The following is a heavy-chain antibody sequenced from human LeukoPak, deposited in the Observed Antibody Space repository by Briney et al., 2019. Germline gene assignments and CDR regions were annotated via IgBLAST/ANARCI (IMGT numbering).Heavy chain of an antibody. J-gene: IGHJ2*01. D-gene: IGHD3-22*01. CDR1: GYTFNSYY. V-gene: IGHV1-46*02. Sequence: GASVKVSCKASGYTFNSYYMHWVRQAPGQGREWMGIMNPSSGSTTYAQKFQGRVTMTRDMSTSIVYMELSSLSSEDTAVYYCARVGKPSSAYYQYFDLWGRGTLVTVSS. CDR3: ARVGKPSSAYYQYFDL. CDR2: MNPSSGST.